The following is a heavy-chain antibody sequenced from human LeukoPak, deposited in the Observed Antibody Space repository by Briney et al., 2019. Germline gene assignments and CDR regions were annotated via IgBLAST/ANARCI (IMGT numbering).Heavy chain of an antibody. Sequence: SETLSLTFGVYGWSLSGYLWNWIRQPPGKDLEWLGEINHSGSANYHPSLKSRVTISVATSKNQFSLKLSSVTAADTAVYYCERTAEYDILTGYYTYYYGMDVWGQGTTVTVSS. V-gene: IGHV4-34*01. D-gene: IGHD3-9*01. CDR2: INHSGSA. CDR1: GWSLSGYL. J-gene: IGHJ6*02. CDR3: ERTAEYDILTGYYTYYYGMDV.